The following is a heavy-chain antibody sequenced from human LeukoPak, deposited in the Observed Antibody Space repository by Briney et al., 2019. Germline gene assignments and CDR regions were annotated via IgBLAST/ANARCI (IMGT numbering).Heavy chain of an antibody. J-gene: IGHJ5*02. CDR2: IYYSGST. CDR3: ARDMIYYESSGYYDWFDP. V-gene: IGHV4-59*01. D-gene: IGHD3-22*01. Sequence: PSETLSLTCTVSGGSISSYYWSWIRQPPGKGLEWIGYIYYSGSTNYNPSLKSRVTISVDTSKNQFSLKLSSVTAADTAVYYCARDMIYYESSGYYDWFDPWGQGTLVTVSS. CDR1: GGSISSYY.